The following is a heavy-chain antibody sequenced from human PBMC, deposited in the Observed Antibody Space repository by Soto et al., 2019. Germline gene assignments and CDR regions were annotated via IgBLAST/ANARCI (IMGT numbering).Heavy chain of an antibody. CDR1: GYSFTSLD. J-gene: IGHJ4*02. V-gene: IGHV1-8*01. CDR3: ARGVSAGVDY. D-gene: IGHD1-26*01. Sequence: ASVKVSCKASGYSFTSLDINWGRQTAGQGLEWMGWMQPSTGRTGYAQKFQGRVTMTRDTSINTAYMELTTLTSDDTAFYYCARGVSAGVDYWGQGTLVTVSS. CDR2: MQPSTGRT.